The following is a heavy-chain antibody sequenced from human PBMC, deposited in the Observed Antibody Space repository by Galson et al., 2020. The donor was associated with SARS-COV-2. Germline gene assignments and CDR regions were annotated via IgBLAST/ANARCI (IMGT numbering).Heavy chain of an antibody. CDR3: ARDRSELVVMFVVAIPPDGMDV. D-gene: IGHD3-22*01. CDR2: INPNSGGT. J-gene: IGHJ6*02. V-gene: IGHV1-2*02. CDR1: GYTFTGYY. Sequence: ASVKVSCKASGYTFTGYYMHWVRQAPGQGLEWMGWINPNSGGTNYAQKFQGRVTMTRDTSISTAYMELSRLRSDDTAVYYCARDRSELVVMFVVAIPPDGMDVWGQGTTVTVSS.